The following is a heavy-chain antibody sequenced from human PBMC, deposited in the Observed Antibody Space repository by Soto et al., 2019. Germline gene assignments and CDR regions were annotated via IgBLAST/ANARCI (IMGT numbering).Heavy chain of an antibody. J-gene: IGHJ3*02. V-gene: IGHV4-61*01. D-gene: IGHD3-16*02. CDR2: IYYSGST. Sequence: AETLSLTCTVSGGSVSSGSYYWSWIRQPPGKGLEWIGYIYYSGSTNNNPSLKSRVTISVDTSKNQFSLKLSSVTAADTAVYYCAGGPGAYYDYVWGSYRNFDIWGQGTMVTVSS. CDR1: GGSVSSGSYY. CDR3: AGGPGAYYDYVWGSYRNFDI.